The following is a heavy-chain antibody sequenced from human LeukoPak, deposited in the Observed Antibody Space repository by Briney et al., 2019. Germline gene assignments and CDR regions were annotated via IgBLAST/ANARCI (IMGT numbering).Heavy chain of an antibody. CDR2: IYTGGST. CDR3: ARAGYYGSGSYRYYYYYMDV. J-gene: IGHJ6*03. D-gene: IGHD3-10*01. CDR1: GGSISSYY. Sequence: SETLSLTCTVSGGSISSYYWSWIRQPAGKGLEWIWRIYTGGSTNYNPSLKSRVTMSVDTSKNQFSLKLSSVTAADTAVYYCARAGYYGSGSYRYYYYYMDVWGKGTTVTISS. V-gene: IGHV4-4*07.